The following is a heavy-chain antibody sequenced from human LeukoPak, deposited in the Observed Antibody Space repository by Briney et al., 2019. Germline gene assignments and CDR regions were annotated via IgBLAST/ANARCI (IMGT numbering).Heavy chain of an antibody. CDR3: ANKATLSCSHGFCVVIDY. V-gene: IGHV3-53*01. CDR1: GFTVSSNY. D-gene: IGHD2-8*01. Sequence: GGSLRLSCAASGFTVSSNYMSWVRQAPGKGLEWVSVIYSGGSTYYADSVKGRFTISRDNSKNTLYLQMNYLRAEDTAVYYCANKATLSCSHGFCVVIDYWGQGTLVSVSS. J-gene: IGHJ4*02. CDR2: IYSGGST.